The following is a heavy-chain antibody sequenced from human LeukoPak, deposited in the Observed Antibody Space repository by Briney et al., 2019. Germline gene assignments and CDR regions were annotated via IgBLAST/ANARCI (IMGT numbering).Heavy chain of an antibody. CDR3: VKDGEYSSSWYDY. CDR1: GFAFSSYA. D-gene: IGHD6-13*01. V-gene: IGHV3-64D*06. J-gene: IGHJ4*02. Sequence: GGSLRLSCSASGFAFSSYAMHWVRQAPGKGLEYVSAISSNGGSTYYADSVKGRFTISRDNSKNTLYLQMSSLRAEDTAVYYCVKDGEYSSSWYDYWGQGTLVSVSS. CDR2: ISSNGGST.